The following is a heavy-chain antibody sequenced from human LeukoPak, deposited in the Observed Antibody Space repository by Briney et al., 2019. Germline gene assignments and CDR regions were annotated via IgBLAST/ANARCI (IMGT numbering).Heavy chain of an antibody. CDR2: INPNSGVT. V-gene: IGHV1-2*02. Sequence: ASVKVSCKASGYTFTDYYMHWVRQAPGQGLEGMGWINPNSGVTNSAQNFQGRITMTKDTSISTAYMELSRLGSDDTAVYYCTRDGAFDIWGQGTVVTVSS. J-gene: IGHJ3*02. CDR3: TRDGAFDI. CDR1: GYTFTDYY.